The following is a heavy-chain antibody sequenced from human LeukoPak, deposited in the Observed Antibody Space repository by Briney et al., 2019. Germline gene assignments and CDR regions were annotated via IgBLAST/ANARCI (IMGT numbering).Heavy chain of an antibody. Sequence: PSETLSLTCAVYGGSFSGYYWSWIRQPPGKGLEWIGEINHSGSTNYNPSLKSRVTISVDTSKNQFSLKLSSVTAADTAVYYCAGDRGKRWLLPQNWSDPGGRETLVTVSS. CDR2: INHSGST. D-gene: IGHD6-19*01. V-gene: IGHV4-34*01. CDR1: GGSFSGYY. J-gene: IGHJ5*02. CDR3: AGDRGKRWLLPQNWSDP.